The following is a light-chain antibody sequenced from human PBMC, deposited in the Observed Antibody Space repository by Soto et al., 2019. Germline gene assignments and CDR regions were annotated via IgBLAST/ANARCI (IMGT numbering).Light chain of an antibody. CDR3: QQRSKWLT. Sequence: EIVLTQSPATLSLSPGERATLSCRASQSVSSFLAWYQQKPGQAPRLLIYDASHRSTGIPARFSGSGSGTDFTLTISSLEPEAFAVYYCQQRSKWLTFGGGTKVDIK. V-gene: IGKV3-11*01. CDR2: DAS. CDR1: QSVSSF. J-gene: IGKJ4*01.